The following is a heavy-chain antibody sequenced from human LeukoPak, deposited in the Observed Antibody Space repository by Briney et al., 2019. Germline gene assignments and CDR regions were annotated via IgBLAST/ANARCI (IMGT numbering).Heavy chain of an antibody. CDR3: ARGDIAAAANPADGAFDI. Sequence: ASVKVSCKASGGTFSSYAISWVRQAPGQGLEWMGGIIPIFGTANYAQKFQGRVTITADESTSTAYMELSSLRSEDTAVYYCARGDIAAAANPADGAFDIWGQGTMVTVSS. CDR1: GGTFSSYA. J-gene: IGHJ3*02. D-gene: IGHD6-13*01. V-gene: IGHV1-69*13. CDR2: IIPIFGTA.